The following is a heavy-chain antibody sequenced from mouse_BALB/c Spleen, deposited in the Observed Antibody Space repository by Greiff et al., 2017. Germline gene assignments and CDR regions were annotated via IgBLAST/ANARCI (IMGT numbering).Heavy chain of an antibody. Sequence: QVQLQQSGPQLVRPGASVKISCKASGYSFTSYWMHWVKQRPGQGLEWIGMIDPSDSETRLNQKFKDKATLTVDKSSSTAYMQLSSPTSEDSAVYYCARSGVGRGYAMDYWGQGTSVTVSS. V-gene: IGHV1S127*01. CDR1: GYSFTSYW. J-gene: IGHJ4*01. CDR3: ARSGVGRGYAMDY. D-gene: IGHD4-1*01. CDR2: IDPSDSET.